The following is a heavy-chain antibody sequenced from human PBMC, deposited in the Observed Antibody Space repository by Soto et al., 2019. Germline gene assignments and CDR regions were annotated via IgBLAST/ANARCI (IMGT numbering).Heavy chain of an antibody. Sequence: HPGGSLRLSCAASGFTFSSYAMHWVRQAPGKGLEWVAVISYDGSNKYYADSVRGRFTISRDNSKNTLYLQMNSLRAEDTAVYYCAREDVVFLVLPQYYFDYWGQGTLVTVSS. D-gene: IGHD3-3*01. CDR1: GFTFSSYA. V-gene: IGHV3-30-3*01. J-gene: IGHJ4*02. CDR3: AREDVVFLVLPQYYFDY. CDR2: ISYDGSNK.